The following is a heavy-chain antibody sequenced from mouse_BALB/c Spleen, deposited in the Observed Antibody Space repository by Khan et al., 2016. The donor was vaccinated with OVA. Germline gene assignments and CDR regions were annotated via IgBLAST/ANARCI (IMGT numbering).Heavy chain of an antibody. V-gene: IGHV1-63*02. J-gene: IGHJ2*01. CDR1: GYTFTNYW. Sequence: HVQLKESGAELVRPGTSVKMSCKAAGYTFTNYWVGWVKQRPGHGLEWIGDIFPGGGYTNYDEKFKGMATLTTDTSSSTAYMQLRSLTSEDSAICYCGRRGAARATWDFRDYWGQGTTLTVSS. CDR3: GRRGAARATWDFRDY. CDR2: IFPGGGYT. D-gene: IGHD3-1*01.